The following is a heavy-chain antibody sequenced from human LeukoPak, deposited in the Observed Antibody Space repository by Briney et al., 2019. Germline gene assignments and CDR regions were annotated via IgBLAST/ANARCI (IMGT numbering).Heavy chain of an antibody. CDR3: ASPTLVVVDAFDI. V-gene: IGHV1-69*06. Sequence: GASVKVSCKASGGTFSSYAISWVRQAPGQGLEWMGGIIPIFGTANYAQKFQGRVTITADKSTSTAYMELSSLRSEDTAVYYCASPTLVVVDAFDIWGQGTMVTVSS. D-gene: IGHD3-22*01. CDR2: IIPIFGTA. CDR1: GGTFSSYA. J-gene: IGHJ3*02.